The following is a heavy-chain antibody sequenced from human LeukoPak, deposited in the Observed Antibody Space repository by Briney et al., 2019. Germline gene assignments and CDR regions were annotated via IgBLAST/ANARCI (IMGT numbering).Heavy chain of an antibody. V-gene: IGHV1-69*13. D-gene: IGHD3-3*01. CDR3: AAELESFSYY. CDR1: GGTFSSYA. CDR2: IIPIFGTA. Sequence: GASVKVSCKASGGTFSSYAISWVRQAPGQGLEWMGGIIPIFGTANYAQKFQGRVTITADESTSTAYMELSSLRSEDTAVYYCAAELESFSYYWGQGTLVTVPS. J-gene: IGHJ4*02.